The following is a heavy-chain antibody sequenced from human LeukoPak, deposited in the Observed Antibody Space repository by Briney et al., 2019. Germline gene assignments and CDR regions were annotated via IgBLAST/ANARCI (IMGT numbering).Heavy chain of an antibody. CDR1: GFTLSDYW. J-gene: IGHJ4*02. CDR3: ARVEASGYDYGAFDY. V-gene: IGHV3-7*01. Sequence: PGGSLRLSCAVSGFTLSDYWMTWVRQAPGKGLEWVANIKQDGSEKYDVDSVKGRFTISRDNAKNSLYLQMNSLRAEDTAVYYCARVEASGYDYGAFDYWGQGTLVTVSS. CDR2: IKQDGSEK. D-gene: IGHD5-12*01.